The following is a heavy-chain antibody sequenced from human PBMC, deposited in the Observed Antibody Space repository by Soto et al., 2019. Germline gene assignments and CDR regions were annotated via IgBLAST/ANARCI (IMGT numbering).Heavy chain of an antibody. J-gene: IGHJ6*02. CDR3: AIGGASGSYCYYCCRMGV. CDR2: ISGSGGST. V-gene: IGHV3-23*01. D-gene: IGHD1-26*01. CDR1: GFTFSSYA. Sequence: EVQLLESGGGLVQPGGSLRLSCAASGFTFSSYAMSWVRQAPGKGLEWVSAISGSGGSTYYADSVKGRFTISRDNYKNPMYLRMTKLRAEDSAVYYCAIGGASGSYCYYCCRMGVRGQGTTVT.